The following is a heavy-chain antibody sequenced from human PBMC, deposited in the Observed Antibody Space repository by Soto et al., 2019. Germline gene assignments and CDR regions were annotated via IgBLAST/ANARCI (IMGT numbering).Heavy chain of an antibody. CDR3: VRDGKKTLRDWFDP. Sequence: PSETLSLTCPVSGASISGFYWSWIRKSAGKGLEWIGRIYATGTTDYNPSLKSRVMMSVDTSKKQFSLKLRYVTAADTAVYYCVRDGKKTLRDWFDPWGQGMSVTVSS. D-gene: IGHD1-1*01. CDR2: IYATGTT. V-gene: IGHV4-4*07. J-gene: IGHJ5*02. CDR1: GASISGFY.